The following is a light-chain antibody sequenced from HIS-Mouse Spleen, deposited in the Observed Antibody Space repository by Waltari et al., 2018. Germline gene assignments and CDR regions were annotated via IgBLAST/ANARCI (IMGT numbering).Light chain of an antibody. Sequence: DIVMTQSPDSLAVSLGERATINCKSSPSVLYSSNNQNYLAWYQQKPGQPPKLLIYWASTRESGVPDRFSGSGSGTDFTLTISSLQAEDVAVYYCQQYYSTPMYTFGQGTKLEIK. CDR2: WAS. V-gene: IGKV4-1*01. CDR3: QQYYSTPMYT. CDR1: PSVLYSSNNQNY. J-gene: IGKJ2*01.